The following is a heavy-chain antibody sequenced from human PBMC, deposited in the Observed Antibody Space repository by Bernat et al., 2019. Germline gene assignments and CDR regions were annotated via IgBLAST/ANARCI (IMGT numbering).Heavy chain of an antibody. J-gene: IGHJ3*02. V-gene: IGHV3-33*01. CDR2: IWYDGSNK. CDR1: GFTFSSYG. Sequence: QVQLVESGGGVVQPGRSLRLSCAASGFTFSSYGMHWVRQAPGKGLEWVAVIWYDGSNKYYADSVKGRFTIYRDKSKNTLYLQRNSLRDEDTAVYYCATFMHYDILTGYDAFDIWGQGTMVTVSS. CDR3: ATFMHYDILTGYDAFDI. D-gene: IGHD3-9*01.